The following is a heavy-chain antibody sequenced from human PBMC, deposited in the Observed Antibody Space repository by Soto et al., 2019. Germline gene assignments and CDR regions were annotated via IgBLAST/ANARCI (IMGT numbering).Heavy chain of an antibody. V-gene: IGHV3-48*01. J-gene: IGHJ5*02. CDR3: ARAPELVPAAMQWFDP. D-gene: IGHD2-2*01. CDR1: GFTFSNAW. Sequence: GGSLRLSCAASGFTFSNAWMNWVRQAPGKGLEWVSYISDSSGTIKYADSVKGRFSTSRDNAENSLFLQMNSLRAEDTAVYYCARAPELVPAAMQWFDPWGQGTLVTVSS. CDR2: ISDSSGTI.